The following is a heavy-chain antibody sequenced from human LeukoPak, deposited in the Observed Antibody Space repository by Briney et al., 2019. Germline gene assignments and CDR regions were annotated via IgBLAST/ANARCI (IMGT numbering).Heavy chain of an antibody. CDR1: GGSISSYY. CDR3: ARARNYDSSGYYYYYYYYMDV. J-gene: IGHJ6*03. Sequence: SETLSLTCTVSGGSISSYYWSWIRQPPGKGLEWIGYIYYSGSTNYNPSLKSRVTISVDTSKNQFSLKLSSVTAADTAVYYCARARNYDSSGYYYYYYYYMDVWGKGTTVTVSS. CDR2: IYYSGST. D-gene: IGHD3-22*01. V-gene: IGHV4-59*01.